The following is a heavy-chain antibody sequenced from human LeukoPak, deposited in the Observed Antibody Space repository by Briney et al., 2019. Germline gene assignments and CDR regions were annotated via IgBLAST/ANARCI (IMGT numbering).Heavy chain of an antibody. CDR1: GYSFTGYF. J-gene: IGHJ4*02. V-gene: IGHV1-2*02. D-gene: IGHD6-19*01. CDR3: AREIEAVAAPLGH. Sequence: ASVKVSCKSSGYSFTGYFMHWVRQAPGQGLEWMGWINPKSGGTNYVQKFQGRVNMTRDTSINTAFMELSRLKSDDTAVYFCAREIEAVAAPLGHWGQGTPVIVSS. CDR2: INPKSGGT.